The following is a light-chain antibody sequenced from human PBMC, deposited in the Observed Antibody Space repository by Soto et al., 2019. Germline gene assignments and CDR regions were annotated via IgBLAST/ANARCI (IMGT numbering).Light chain of an antibody. CDR3: QQYSTSPPIT. CDR1: QSVLYSSNNKSN. V-gene: IGKV4-1*01. Sequence: DIVMTQSPDSLTVSLGERATINCKSSQSVLYSSNNKSNLAWYQQKPGQAPRLLIYGASTRATGIPDRFSGSGFETDFSLTISRLEPEDFAVYFCQQYSTSPPITFGQGTRLEI. CDR2: GAS. J-gene: IGKJ5*01.